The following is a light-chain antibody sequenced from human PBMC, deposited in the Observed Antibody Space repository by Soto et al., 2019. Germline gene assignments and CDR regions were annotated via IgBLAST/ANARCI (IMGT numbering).Light chain of an antibody. CDR1: QGISSY. CDR2: AAS. CDR3: QQYYSYPRT. V-gene: IGKV1-8*01. Sequence: AIRMTQSPSSLSASTGDRVTITCRASQGISSYLAWYQQKPEKAPKLLLYAASTLQSGVPSRFSGSGSGTDFTLTISCLQSEDFATYYCQQYYSYPRTFGQGTKVEIK. J-gene: IGKJ1*01.